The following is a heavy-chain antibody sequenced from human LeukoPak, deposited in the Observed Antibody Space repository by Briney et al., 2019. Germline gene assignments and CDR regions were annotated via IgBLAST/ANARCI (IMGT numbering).Heavy chain of an antibody. CDR1: GYSVSSGYY. CDR2: IYTSGGT. D-gene: IGHD6-13*01. CDR3: ARHHIAAGGTGAFDI. J-gene: IGHJ3*02. V-gene: IGHV4-38-2*02. Sequence: PSETLSLTCTVSGYSVSSGYYWGWIRQPAGKGLEWIGRIYTSGGTNYNPSLKSRVTISVDTSKNQFSLKLSSVTAADTAVYYCARHHIAAGGTGAFDIWGQGTMVTVSS.